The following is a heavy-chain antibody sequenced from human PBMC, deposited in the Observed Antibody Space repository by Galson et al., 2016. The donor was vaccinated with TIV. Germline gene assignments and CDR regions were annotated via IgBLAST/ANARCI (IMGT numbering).Heavy chain of an antibody. CDR1: GFTFDDYP. CDR3: AEETGSLPRNWFDP. CDR2: ISGSGGTT. V-gene: IGHV3-23*01. J-gene: IGHJ5*02. Sequence: SLRLSCAASGFTFDDYPMHWVRQAPGKALEWVSGISGSGGTTFYADSVKGRFSISRDNSKNTVYLQMNSLRAEDTAVYYCAEETGSLPRNWFDPWGQGTLVTVSS. D-gene: IGHD3-9*01.